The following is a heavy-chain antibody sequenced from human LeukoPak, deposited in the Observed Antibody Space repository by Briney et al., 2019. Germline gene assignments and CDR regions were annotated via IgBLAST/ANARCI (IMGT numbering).Heavy chain of an antibody. Sequence: AGGSLRLSCAASGFTFSTSWMHWVRQAPGKGLVWVSRINTDGSSTTYADSVKGRFTISRDNAKNTLYLQMNSLRAEDTAVYYCARADRYGTTWYGRVDYWGQGTLVTVSS. V-gene: IGHV3-74*01. J-gene: IGHJ4*02. CDR3: ARADRYGTTWYGRVDY. CDR2: INTDGSST. D-gene: IGHD6-13*01. CDR1: GFTFSTSW.